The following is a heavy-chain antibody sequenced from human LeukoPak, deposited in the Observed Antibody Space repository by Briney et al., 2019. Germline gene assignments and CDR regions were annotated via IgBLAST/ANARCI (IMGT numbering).Heavy chain of an antibody. J-gene: IGHJ4*02. V-gene: IGHV3-30-3*02. D-gene: IGHD4-11*01. CDR1: GFTFSSYA. CDR3: AKSNQWD. Sequence: GGSLRLSCAASGFTFSSYAMHWVRQAPGKGLEWGAVISYDGSNKYYADSVKGRFTISRDNSKNTLYLQMNSLRAEDTAVYYCAKSNQWDWGQGTLVTVSS. CDR2: ISYDGSNK.